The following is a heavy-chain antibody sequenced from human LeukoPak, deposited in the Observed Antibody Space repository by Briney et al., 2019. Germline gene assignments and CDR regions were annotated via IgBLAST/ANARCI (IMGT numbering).Heavy chain of an antibody. J-gene: IGHJ3*02. V-gene: IGHV1-69*04. CDR1: GGTFSSYA. D-gene: IGHD1-26*01. CDR2: IIPILGIA. Sequence: SVKVSCKASGGTFSSYAISWVRQAPGQGLEWMGRIIPILGIANYAQKLQGRVTITADKSTSTAYMELSSLRSEDTAVYYCARGNSGSDDAFDIWGQGTMVTVSS. CDR3: ARGNSGSDDAFDI.